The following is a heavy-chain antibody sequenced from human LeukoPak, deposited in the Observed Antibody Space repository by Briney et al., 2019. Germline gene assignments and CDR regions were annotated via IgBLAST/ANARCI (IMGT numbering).Heavy chain of an antibody. V-gene: IGHV4-39*01. D-gene: IGHD3-10*01. CDR2: LYYGGST. J-gene: IGHJ4*02. CDR1: GGSISSGDYY. Sequence: PSQTLSLPCTVSGGSISSGDYYWSWIRQPPGKGLEWIGSLYYGGSTYYNPSLKSRVTISIYTSKNQFSLRMSSVTAADTAVYYCARQAGYFGEGNFFDYWGQGSLVTVSS. CDR3: ARQAGYFGEGNFFDY.